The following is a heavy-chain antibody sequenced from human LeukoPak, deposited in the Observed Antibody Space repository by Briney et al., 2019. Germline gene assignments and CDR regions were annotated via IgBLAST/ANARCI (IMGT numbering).Heavy chain of an antibody. CDR2: IKSKTDDGTT. D-gene: IGHD3-10*01. CDR3: TTDHGSGRSLWYFDY. J-gene: IGHJ4*02. V-gene: IGHV3-15*01. CDR1: GFTLSNAW. Sequence: PGGSLRLSCAASGFTLSNAWMSWVRQAPGKGLEWVGRIKSKTDDGTTDYAAPVKGRFTISRDDSKNTLYLQMNSLKTEDTAVYYCTTDHGSGRSLWYFDYWGQGTLVTVSS.